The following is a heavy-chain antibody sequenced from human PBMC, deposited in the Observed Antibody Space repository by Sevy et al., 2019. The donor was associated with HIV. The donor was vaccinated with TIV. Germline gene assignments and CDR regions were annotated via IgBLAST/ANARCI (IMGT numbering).Heavy chain of an antibody. CDR2: INPNRGGT. V-gene: IGHV1-2*07. D-gene: IGHD3-3*01. J-gene: IGHJ6*02. CDR1: GYTFSDYY. Sequence: ASVKVSGKAYGYTFSDYYMHWVRQAPGQGLEWMGWINPNRGGTNYAHKFQGRVTMTRDTSISTAYMELSSLRSDDTAIYYCARGMSAYLLANGMDVWGQGTTVTVSS. CDR3: ARGMSAYLLANGMDV.